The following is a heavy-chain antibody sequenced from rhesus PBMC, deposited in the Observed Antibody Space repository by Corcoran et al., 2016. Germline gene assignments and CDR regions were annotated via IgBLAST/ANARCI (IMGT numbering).Heavy chain of an antibody. D-gene: IGHD4-23*01. V-gene: IGHV3S5*01. CDR2: ISNGGGST. CDR3: AKDSRWTVTTRLDY. Sequence: EVQLVESGGGLVQPGGSLRLSCAASGFTFSSYGMRWVRQAPGKGLEWVSYISNGGGSTYYADSVKGRFTSSRDNSKNTLSLQMNSLRAEDTAVYYCAKDSRWTVTTRLDYWGQGVLVTVSS. CDR1: GFTFSSYG. J-gene: IGHJ4*01.